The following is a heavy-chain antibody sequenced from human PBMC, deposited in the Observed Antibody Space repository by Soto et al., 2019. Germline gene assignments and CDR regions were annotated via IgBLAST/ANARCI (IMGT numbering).Heavy chain of an antibody. D-gene: IGHD4-4*01. CDR1: GFTFRSYG. J-gene: IGHJ4*02. V-gene: IGHV3-30*18. CDR3: AKDQKTTALSEFDS. Sequence: GGSLRLSCEGSGFTFRSYGMHWVRQAPGKGLEWVAVVSYDGSNKLYAASMKDRFIITRDNSKNTLYLQMNSLRAEDTALYYCAKDQKTTALSEFDSWGQGTLVTVSS. CDR2: VSYDGSNK.